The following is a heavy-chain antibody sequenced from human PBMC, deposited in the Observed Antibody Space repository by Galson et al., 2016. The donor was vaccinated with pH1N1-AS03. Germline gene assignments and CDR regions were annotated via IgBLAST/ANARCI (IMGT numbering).Heavy chain of an antibody. V-gene: IGHV3-23*01. CDR3: AKGMTKVTSIYGMDV. J-gene: IGHJ6*02. Sequence: SLRLSCAASGFTFEDHAMHWVRQAPGKGLEWISGISASGGSTNYVESVKGRFTISRDNSRNTLDLQMDSLRADDTAIYYCAKGMTKVTSIYGMDVWGQGTTVSVSS. CDR1: GFTFEDHA. CDR2: ISASGGST. D-gene: IGHD4-17*01.